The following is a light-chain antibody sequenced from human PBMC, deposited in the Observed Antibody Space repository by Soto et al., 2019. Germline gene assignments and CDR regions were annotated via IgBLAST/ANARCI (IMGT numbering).Light chain of an antibody. V-gene: IGKV1-5*03. Sequence: QMTQSPSTLSGSVGDRVTITCRASQTISSWLAWYQQKPGKAPKLLIYKASTLKSGVPSRFSGSGSGTEFTLTISSLQPDDFATYYCKQCNSYPWTFGQGTKVDIK. CDR1: QTISSW. J-gene: IGKJ1*01. CDR3: KQCNSYPWT. CDR2: KAS.